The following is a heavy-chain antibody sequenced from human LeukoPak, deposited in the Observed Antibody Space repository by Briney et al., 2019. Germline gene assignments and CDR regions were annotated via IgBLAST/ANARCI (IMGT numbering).Heavy chain of an antibody. CDR1: GYTFSAYD. CDR3: ARLSDTPAYYYSSGYYHIRY. Sequence: ASVKVSCKASGYTFSAYDVNWVRQGAGQGLEWIGWMNPDTGNTGCAQKFQSRVTMTRDTSKRTAYMELNSLSSEDTAVYYCARLSDTPAYYYSSGYYHIRYWGQGTLLTVSS. J-gene: IGHJ4*02. CDR2: MNPDTGNT. V-gene: IGHV1-8*01. D-gene: IGHD3-22*01.